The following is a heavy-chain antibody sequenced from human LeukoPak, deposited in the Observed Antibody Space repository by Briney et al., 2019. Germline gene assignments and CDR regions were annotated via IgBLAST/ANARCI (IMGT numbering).Heavy chain of an antibody. CDR3: ARDGELGGNYYFDY. Sequence: RPGGSLRLSCAASGFSFDDYGMSWVRQAAGKGLEWVSGINWSGGSKDYADSVRGRFTISRDNAKKSLYLQMNSLRAEDTALYYCARDGELGGNYYFDYWGQGMLVTVAS. V-gene: IGHV3-20*04. CDR1: GFSFDDYG. J-gene: IGHJ4*02. CDR2: INWSGGSK. D-gene: IGHD1-1*01.